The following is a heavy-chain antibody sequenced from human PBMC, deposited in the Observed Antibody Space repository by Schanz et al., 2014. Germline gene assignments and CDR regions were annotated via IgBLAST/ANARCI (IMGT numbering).Heavy chain of an antibody. V-gene: IGHV3-23*04. CDR2: ISGSGGDT. J-gene: IGHJ6*02. Sequence: EVQLVESGGGLVQHYLPERLSYAASCFTKNSNSMSWVLQAPWTGLEWVSCISGSGGDTDYSDSVKGRFTISRDNSKNKLYLQMNRMRDEDTAVYYCARDRGSSWHDYYYYGMDVWGQGTTVNVSS. CDR3: ARDRGSSWHDYYYYGMDV. CDR1: CFTKNSNS. D-gene: IGHD2-15*01.